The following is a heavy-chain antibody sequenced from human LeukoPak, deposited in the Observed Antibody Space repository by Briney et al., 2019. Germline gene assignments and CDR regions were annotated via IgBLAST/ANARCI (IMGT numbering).Heavy chain of an antibody. V-gene: IGHV4-34*01. J-gene: IGHJ6*03. CDR3: ARLSRPYIVVVPAAKSQGRYYYMDV. Sequence: SETLSLTCAVYGGSFSGYYWSWIRQPPGKGLEWIGEINHSGSTNYNPSLKSRVTISVDTSKNQFSLKLSSVTAADTAVYYCARLSRPYIVVVPAAKSQGRYYYMDVWGKGTTVTVSS. CDR1: GGSFSGYY. D-gene: IGHD2-2*01. CDR2: INHSGST.